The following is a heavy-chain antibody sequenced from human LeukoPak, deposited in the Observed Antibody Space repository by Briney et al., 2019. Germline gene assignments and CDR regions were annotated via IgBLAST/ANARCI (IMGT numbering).Heavy chain of an antibody. CDR1: GGSISSYY. CDR3: ARHYVGARAGYSSGWYYPGFDY. D-gene: IGHD6-19*01. V-gene: IGHV4-59*08. J-gene: IGHJ4*02. Sequence: PSETRSLTCTVSGGSISSYYWSWIRQPPGKGLEWIGYIYYSGSTNYNPSLKSRVTISVDTSKNQFSLKLSPVTAADTAVYYCARHYVGARAGYSSGWYYPGFDYWGQGTLVTVSS. CDR2: IYYSGST.